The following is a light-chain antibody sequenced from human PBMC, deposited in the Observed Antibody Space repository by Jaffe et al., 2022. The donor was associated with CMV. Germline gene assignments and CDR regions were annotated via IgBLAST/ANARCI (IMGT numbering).Light chain of an antibody. CDR1: SSNFGAGYD. CDR2: DNS. Sequence: QSVLTQPPSVSGAPGQRVTISCTGSSSNFGAGYDVHWFQQLPGTAPKLLIYDNSNRPSGVPDRFSGSRSGTSASLAITGLQAEDEADYYCQSYDTSLNGEWVFGGGTKLTVL. J-gene: IGLJ3*02. V-gene: IGLV1-40*01. CDR3: QSYDTSLNGEWV.